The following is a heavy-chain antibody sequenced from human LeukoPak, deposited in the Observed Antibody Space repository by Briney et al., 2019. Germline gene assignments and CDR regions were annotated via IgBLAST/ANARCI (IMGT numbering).Heavy chain of an antibody. CDR3: ATSSSMAVAPRYFDY. CDR1: GYTLTELS. CDR2: FDPEDGET. Sequence: ASVKVSCKVSGYTLTELSMHWVRQAPGKGLEWMGGFDPEDGETIYAQKFQGRVTMTEDTSTDTAYMELSSLRSEDTAVYYCATSSSMAVAPRYFDYWGQGTLVTVSS. D-gene: IGHD6-19*01. V-gene: IGHV1-24*01. J-gene: IGHJ4*02.